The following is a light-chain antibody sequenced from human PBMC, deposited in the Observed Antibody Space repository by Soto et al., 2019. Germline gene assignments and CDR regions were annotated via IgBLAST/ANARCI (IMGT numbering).Light chain of an antibody. CDR3: QQSFT. V-gene: IGKV1-5*03. CDR2: KAS. Sequence: DVQMTQSPSTLSASVGDRVTITCRASQSISSWLAWYQQKPGKAPKPLIYKASSLESGVPSRFSGSGSGTEFTLTISSLQPDDFATYYCQQSFTFGPGTKVDIK. CDR1: QSISSW. J-gene: IGKJ3*01.